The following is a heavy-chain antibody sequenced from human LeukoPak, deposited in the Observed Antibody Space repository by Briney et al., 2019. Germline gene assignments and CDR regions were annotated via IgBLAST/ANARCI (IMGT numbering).Heavy chain of an antibody. J-gene: IGHJ5*02. Sequence: GGSLRLSCAAPGFTFSTFAMTRVRQGPGKGLEWVSSIDGSGAGTYYADSVKGRFSISRDNSKSTLYLQMYSLTAGDTAVYYCAKGKGYNKLDWFGPLRRGTLVTVSS. CDR2: IDGSGAGT. D-gene: IGHD5-24*01. V-gene: IGHV3-23*01. CDR1: GFTFSTFA. CDR3: AKGKGYNKLDWFGP.